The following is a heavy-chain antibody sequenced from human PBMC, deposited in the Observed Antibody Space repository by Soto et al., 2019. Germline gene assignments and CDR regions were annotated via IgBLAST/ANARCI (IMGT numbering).Heavy chain of an antibody. J-gene: IGHJ6*02. Sequence: GGSLRLSCAASGFTFSSYGMHWVRQAPGKGLEWVAVIWYDGSNKYYADSVKGRFTISRDNSKNTLYLQMNSLRAEDTAVYYCARKRDNWKSEYYYGMDVWGQGTTVTVSS. CDR1: GFTFSSYG. CDR3: ARKRDNWKSEYYYGMDV. D-gene: IGHD1-20*01. V-gene: IGHV3-33*01. CDR2: IWYDGSNK.